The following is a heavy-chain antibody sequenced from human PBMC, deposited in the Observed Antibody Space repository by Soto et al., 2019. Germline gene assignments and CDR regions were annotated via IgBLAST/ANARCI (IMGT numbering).Heavy chain of an antibody. D-gene: IGHD5-12*01. V-gene: IGHV1-3*01. CDR2: INVGNGDT. CDR1: GYTFTSYA. CDR3: ARAISGYFT. Sequence: ASVKVSCKASGYTFTSYAMHWVRQAPGQRLEWMGWINVGNGDTRYSQIFRGRVTLTRDTSASTAYLDLSSLRSEDTAIYYCARAISGYFTGGQGPLVTVPS. J-gene: IGHJ4*02.